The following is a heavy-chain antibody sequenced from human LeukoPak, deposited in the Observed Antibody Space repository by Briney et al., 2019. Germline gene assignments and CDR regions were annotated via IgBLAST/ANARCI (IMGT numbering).Heavy chain of an antibody. CDR2: IIPIFGTA. CDR3: ALPFRGYTYGSSGGGADY. V-gene: IGHV1-69*13. J-gene: IGHJ4*02. Sequence: ASVKVSFKASGGTFSSYAISWVRQAPGQGLEWMGGIIPIFGTANYAQKFQGRVTITADESTSTAYMELSSLRFEDTAVYYCALPFRGYTYGSSGGGADYWGQGTLVTVSS. D-gene: IGHD5-18*01. CDR1: GGTFSSYA.